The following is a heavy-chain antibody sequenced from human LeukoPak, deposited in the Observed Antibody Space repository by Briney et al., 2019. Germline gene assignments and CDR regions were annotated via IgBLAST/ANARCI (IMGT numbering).Heavy chain of an antibody. D-gene: IGHD1-14*01. CDR3: ARRAETAEYSLR. J-gene: IGHJ1*01. CDR1: GYSFSTYW. Sequence: GESLKISCKGSGYSFSTYWIGWVRQKPGKGLEWMGTIYPGDSDTRYSPSFQGQVTISADKSISTAYLQWSSLKASDTAMYYCARRAETAEYSLRWGQGTLVTVFS. V-gene: IGHV5-51*01. CDR2: IYPGDSDT.